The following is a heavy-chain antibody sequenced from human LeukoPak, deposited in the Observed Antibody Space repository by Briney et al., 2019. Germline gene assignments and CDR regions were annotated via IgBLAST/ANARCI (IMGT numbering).Heavy chain of an antibody. D-gene: IGHD4-23*01. CDR2: ISGSGGST. CDR3: ARDPMYNGGNSGAFDF. J-gene: IGHJ3*01. CDR1: GFTFSSYA. V-gene: IGHV3-23*01. Sequence: PGGSLRLSWAASGFTFSSYAMSWVRQAPGKGLEWVSAISGSGGSTYYADSVKGRFTISRDNSKNTLYLQMNSLRAEDTAVYYCARDPMYNGGNSGAFDFWGQGTVVTVSA.